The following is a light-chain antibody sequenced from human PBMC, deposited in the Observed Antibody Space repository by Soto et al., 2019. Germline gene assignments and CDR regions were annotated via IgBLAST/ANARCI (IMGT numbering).Light chain of an antibody. J-gene: IGLJ3*02. V-gene: IGLV6-57*01. CDR2: EDN. CDR1: SGSIASNY. Sequence: NFMLTQPHSVSESPGKTVIISCTGSSGSIASNYVQWYQQRPGSSPTTVIYEDNQRPSGVPDRFSGSIDSSSNSASRTISGLETEAEADYFCQSYDATNQVFGGGTKVTVL. CDR3: QSYDATNQV.